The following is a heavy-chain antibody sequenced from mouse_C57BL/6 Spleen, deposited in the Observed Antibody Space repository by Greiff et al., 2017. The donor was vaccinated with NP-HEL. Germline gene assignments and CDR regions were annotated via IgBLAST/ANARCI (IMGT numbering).Heavy chain of an antibody. J-gene: IGHJ4*01. D-gene: IGHD1-1*01. Sequence: QVHVKQPGAELVRPGSSVKLSCKASGYTFTSYWMDWVKQRPGQGLEWIGNIYPSDSETHYNQKFKDKATLTVDKSSSTAYMQLSSLTSEDSAVYYGARAWRNYGSRYAMDYWGQGTSVTVSS. CDR3: ARAWRNYGSRYAMDY. CDR1: GYTFTSYW. CDR2: IYPSDSET. V-gene: IGHV1-61*01.